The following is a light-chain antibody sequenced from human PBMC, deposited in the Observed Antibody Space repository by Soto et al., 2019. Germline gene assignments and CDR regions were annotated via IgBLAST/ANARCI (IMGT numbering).Light chain of an antibody. V-gene: IGKV3-15*01. Sequence: EIVMTQSPATLFVSPGERATLSCRASQSVSSNLAWYQQKPGQAPRLLVYGASTRATGIPARFSGSGSGTEFTLTLSSLQSEDFAVYFCQQYTNWPRTFGQGTKVGVK. CDR1: QSVSSN. CDR3: QQYTNWPRT. J-gene: IGKJ1*01. CDR2: GAS.